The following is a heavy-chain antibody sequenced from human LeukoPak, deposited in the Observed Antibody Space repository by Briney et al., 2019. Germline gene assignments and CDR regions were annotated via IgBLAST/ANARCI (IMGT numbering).Heavy chain of an antibody. Sequence: QPGGSLRLSCAASGFTFSSYWMSWVRQAPGKGLEWVANIKQDGSEKYYVDSVKGRFTISRDNAKNSLYLQMNSLRAEDTAVYYCARDLSLGEWLANVAFDIWGQGTMVTVSS. V-gene: IGHV3-7*01. CDR3: ARDLSLGEWLANVAFDI. D-gene: IGHD6-19*01. CDR1: GFTFSSYW. J-gene: IGHJ3*02. CDR2: IKQDGSEK.